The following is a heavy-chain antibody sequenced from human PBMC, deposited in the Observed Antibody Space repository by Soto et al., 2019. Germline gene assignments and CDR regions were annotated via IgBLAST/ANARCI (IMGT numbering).Heavy chain of an antibody. CDR3: ARGQSGYSSGWSPNDY. CDR2: MNPNSGNT. CDR1: GYTFTSYE. V-gene: IGHV1-8*01. D-gene: IGHD6-19*01. J-gene: IGHJ4*02. Sequence: QVQLVQSGAEVKKPGASVKVSCKASGYTFTSYEINWVRQATGQGLEWMGWMNPNSGNTGYAQKFQGRVTMTRNTSISTAHMELSRLRSEDTAVYYCARGQSGYSSGWSPNDYWGQGTLVTVSS.